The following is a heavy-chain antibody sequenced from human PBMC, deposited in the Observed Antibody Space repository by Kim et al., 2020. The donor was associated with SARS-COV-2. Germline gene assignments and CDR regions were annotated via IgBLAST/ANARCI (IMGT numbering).Heavy chain of an antibody. CDR1: GDSITRSSYQYH. CDR3: SRVPRGRLSMFWSAWFDS. J-gene: IGHJ5*01. V-gene: IGHV4-39*07. CDR2: FVYSGSS. D-gene: IGHD3-10*02. Sequence: SETLSLTCTVSGDSITRSSYQYHWGWIRQSPGEGLEWIANFVYSGSSYYSSSLNGRATISIDTSKNQFSLKLTSVSAADTAMYYCSRVPRGRLSMFWSAWFDSWGQGTLVTVSA.